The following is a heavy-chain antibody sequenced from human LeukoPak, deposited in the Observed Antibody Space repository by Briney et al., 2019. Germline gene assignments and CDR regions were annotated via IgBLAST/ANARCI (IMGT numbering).Heavy chain of an antibody. CDR3: ARAARFDP. CDR2: MNPNSGNT. Sequence: ASVKVSCKAFGYSLTNYYVHWVRQAPGQGLEWMGWMNPNSGNTGYAQKFRGRVTMTRNTSISTAYMELSSLRSEDTAAYYCARAARFDPWGQGTLVTVSS. V-gene: IGHV1-8*02. J-gene: IGHJ5*02. CDR1: GYSLTNYY.